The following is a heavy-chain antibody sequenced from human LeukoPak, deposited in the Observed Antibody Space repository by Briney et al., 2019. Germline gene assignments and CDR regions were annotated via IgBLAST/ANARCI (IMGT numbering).Heavy chain of an antibody. Sequence: GASVKVSCKASGGTFSSYATSWVRQAPGQGLEWMGGIIPIFGTANYAQKFQGRVTLTRDMSTSTDYLELSSLRSEDTAVYYCARDNSVRDEAWWFNPWGQGTLVTVSS. CDR2: IIPIFGTA. CDR1: GGTFSSYA. J-gene: IGHJ5*02. V-gene: IGHV1-69*05. CDR3: ARDNSVRDEAWWFNP. D-gene: IGHD5-24*01.